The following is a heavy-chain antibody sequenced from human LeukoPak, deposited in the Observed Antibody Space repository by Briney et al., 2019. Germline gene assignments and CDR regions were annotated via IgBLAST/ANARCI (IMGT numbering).Heavy chain of an antibody. Sequence: SETLSLTCTVSGGSISSTYEHWDWIRQPQGRGLEWMVSKRYSGTTYNTPSLKCRVTIFLDTSNNQFSLRLRSVTAADTAVYYCARRLHYFDYWGQGALVTVSS. V-gene: IGHV4-39*01. J-gene: IGHJ4*02. CDR1: GGSISSTYEH. CDR2: KRYSGTT. CDR3: ARRLHYFDY. D-gene: IGHD2-21*02.